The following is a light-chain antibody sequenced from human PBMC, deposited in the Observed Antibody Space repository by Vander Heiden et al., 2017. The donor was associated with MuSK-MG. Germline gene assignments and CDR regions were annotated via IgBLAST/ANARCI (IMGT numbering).Light chain of an antibody. J-gene: IGKJ2*01. CDR2: AAS. CDR3: QQVFNFPYT. CDR1: QDISSA. V-gene: IGKV1D-13*01. Sequence: AIQLTQSPSSLSASVGDRVTITCRASQDISSALAWYQQKPGKAPKVLIYAASTLVSAVPLRFGGSGSGTDFTLTISSLQPEDFATYYCQQVFNFPYTFGQGTKLEIK.